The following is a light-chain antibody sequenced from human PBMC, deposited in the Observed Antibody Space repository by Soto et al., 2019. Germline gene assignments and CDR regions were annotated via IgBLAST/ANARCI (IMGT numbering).Light chain of an antibody. CDR1: SSDVGGSNY. CDR2: DVD. Sequence: QSVLTQPASVSGSPGQSITISCTGTSSDVGGSNYVSWYQQHPGKAPKLMIYDVDNRPSGVSNRFSGSKSGNTASLSISGLQAEDEAQYYCSAYTTITTLGVVFGGGTKLTVL. V-gene: IGLV2-14*01. J-gene: IGLJ2*01. CDR3: SAYTTITTLGVV.